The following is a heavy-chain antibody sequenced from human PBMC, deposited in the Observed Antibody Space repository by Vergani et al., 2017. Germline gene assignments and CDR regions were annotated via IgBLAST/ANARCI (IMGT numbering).Heavy chain of an antibody. Sequence: QVQLVESGGGVVQRGGSLRLSCATSGFTLSNYDMQWIRQGPCKGLEFVAFIQFDGSNQYYADSVKGRFTLSRDFSKNTLYLQMNSLRTDDTATYYCAKHFRGWGIDYWGQGTQVIVPS. CDR2: IQFDGSNQ. CDR3: AKHFRGWGIDY. CDR1: GFTLSNYD. D-gene: IGHD3-16*01. J-gene: IGHJ4*02. V-gene: IGHV3-30*02.